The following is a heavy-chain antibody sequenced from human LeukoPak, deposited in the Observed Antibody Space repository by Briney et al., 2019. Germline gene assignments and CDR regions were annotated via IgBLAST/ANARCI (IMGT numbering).Heavy chain of an antibody. CDR1: GYTFTSYA. CDR3: ARTFLPYGDYAGVDY. V-gene: IGHV1-3*01. J-gene: IGHJ4*02. D-gene: IGHD4-17*01. Sequence: ASVKVSCNASGYTFTSYAMHWVRQAPGQRLEWMGWINAGNGNTKYSQKFQGRVTITRDTSASTAYMELSSLRFEDTAVYYCARTFLPYGDYAGVDYWGQGTLVTVSS. CDR2: INAGNGNT.